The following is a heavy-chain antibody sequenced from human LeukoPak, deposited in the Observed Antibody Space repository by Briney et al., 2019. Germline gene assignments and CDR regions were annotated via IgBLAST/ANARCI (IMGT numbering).Heavy chain of an antibody. CDR2: IYHSGST. J-gene: IGHJ4*02. D-gene: IGHD3-10*01. CDR3: ARVGGYYGSGSYFDY. Sequence: SETLSLTCAVSGGSISSGGYSWSWIRQPPGKGLEWIGYIYHSGSTYYNPSLKSRVTISVDRSKNQFSLKLSSVTAADTAVYYCARVGGYYGSGSYFDYWGQGTLVTVSS. CDR1: GGSISSGGYS. V-gene: IGHV4-30-2*01.